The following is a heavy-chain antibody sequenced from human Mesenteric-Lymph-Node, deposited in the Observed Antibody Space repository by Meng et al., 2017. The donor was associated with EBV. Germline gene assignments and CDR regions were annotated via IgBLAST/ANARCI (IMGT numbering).Heavy chain of an antibody. CDR2: ISPRGST. CDR3: ARENDVLTGLDH. V-gene: IGHV4-30-2*01. Sequence: LQLQESGSGLLMPSQPMPRTRTVSGDSIPSGGYSWTWIRQPPGEALEWIGSISPRGSTYYNPSLKSRVTMSLDRSKNDFSLSLTSVTAADTAVYYCARENDVLTGLDHWGQGILVTVSS. CDR1: GDSIPSGGYS. J-gene: IGHJ4*02. D-gene: IGHD3-9*01.